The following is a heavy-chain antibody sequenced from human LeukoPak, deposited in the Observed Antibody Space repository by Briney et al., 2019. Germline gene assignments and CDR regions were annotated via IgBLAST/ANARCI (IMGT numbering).Heavy chain of an antibody. V-gene: IGHV4-4*07. J-gene: IGHJ3*02. Sequence: KGLELIGRIYTSGSTNYNPSLKSRVTMSVDTSKNQFSLKLSSVTAADTAVYYCARAIRVVITTSYAFDIWGQGTMVTVSS. CDR2: IYTSGST. D-gene: IGHD3-22*01. CDR3: ARAIRVVITTSYAFDI.